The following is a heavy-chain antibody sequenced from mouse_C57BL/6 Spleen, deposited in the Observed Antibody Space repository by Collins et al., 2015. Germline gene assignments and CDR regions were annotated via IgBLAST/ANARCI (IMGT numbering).Heavy chain of an antibody. CDR2: IHPNSGST. CDR1: GYTFTSYW. J-gene: IGHJ2*01. CDR3: ARSLYYSNFDY. V-gene: IGHV1-64*01. Sequence: QVQLQQPGAELVKPGASVKLSCKASGYTFTSYWMHWVKQRPGQGLEWIGMIHPNSGSTNYNEKFKSKATLTVDKSSSTAYMQLSSLTSEDSAVYYCARSLYYSNFDYWGQGTTLTVSS. D-gene: IGHD2-5*01.